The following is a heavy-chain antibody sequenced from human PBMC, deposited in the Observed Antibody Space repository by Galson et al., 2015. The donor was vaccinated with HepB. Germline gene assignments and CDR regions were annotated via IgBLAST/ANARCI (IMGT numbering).Heavy chain of an antibody. V-gene: IGHV1-69*13. CDR2: IIPIFGTA. D-gene: IGHD3-3*01. J-gene: IGHJ4*02. CDR3: ASSISYYDFWSGYYHPFDY. CDR1: GGTFSSYA. Sequence: SVKVSCKASGGTFSSYAISWVRQAPGQGLEWMGGIIPIFGTANYAQKFQGRVTITADEPTSTAYMELSSLRSEDTAVYYCASSISYYDFWSGYYHPFDYWGQGTLVTVPS.